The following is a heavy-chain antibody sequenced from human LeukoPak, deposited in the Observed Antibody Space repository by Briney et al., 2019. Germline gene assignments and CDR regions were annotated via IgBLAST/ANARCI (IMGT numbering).Heavy chain of an antibody. D-gene: IGHD1-1*01. J-gene: IGHJ5*01. CDR2: ISGSGRST. V-gene: IGHV3-23*01. CDR3: AKAGARGNVNWFDS. CDR1: GFSFTSYA. Sequence: GGSLRLSCAASGFSFTSYAMKWVRQAPGKGREWVSAISGSGRSTYSADSVRGRFTTSRDNTKNILYLQMNNLRGEDTAVYYCAKAGARGNVNWFDSWGQGPLVTVSS.